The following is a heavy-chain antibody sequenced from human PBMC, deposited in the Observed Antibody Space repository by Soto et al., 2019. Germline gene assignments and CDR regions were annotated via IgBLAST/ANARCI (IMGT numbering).Heavy chain of an antibody. CDR2: ISYDGSNK. CDR3: ASDSYRCGYDQGPTAH. Sequence: GGSLRLSCAASGFTFSSYGMHWVRQAPGKGLEWVAVISYDGSNKYYADSVKGRFTISRDNSKNTLYLQMNSLRAEDTAVYYCASDSYRCGYDQGPTAHWGQGTLVTVSS. CDR1: GFTFSSYG. V-gene: IGHV3-30*03. J-gene: IGHJ4*02. D-gene: IGHD5-12*01.